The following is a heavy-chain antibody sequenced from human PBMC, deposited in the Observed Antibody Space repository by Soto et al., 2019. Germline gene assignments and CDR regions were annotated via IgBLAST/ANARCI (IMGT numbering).Heavy chain of an antibody. J-gene: IGHJ4*02. CDR1: GFIFSDYS. CDR2: VSSTSDLR. CDR3: ARHPAN. V-gene: IGHV3-48*01. Sequence: EVQLVESGGDLVQPGGSLRLSCAASGFIFSDYSMTWVRQAPGRGLEWISFVSSTSDLRSYADSVKGRFTISRDNAKNSRFLQMTGLTAEDTAVYYCARHPANWGQGTLVTVSS.